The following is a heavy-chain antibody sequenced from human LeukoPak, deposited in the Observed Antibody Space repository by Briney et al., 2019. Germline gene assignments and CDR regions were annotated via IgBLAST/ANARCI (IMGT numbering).Heavy chain of an antibody. J-gene: IGHJ4*02. D-gene: IGHD2-15*01. CDR1: VFTFSTYS. CDR3: ARVSCSSGNCCFDS. V-gene: IGHV3-21*01. CDR2: IRGGGSYI. Sequence: GGSLRLSCAASVFTFSTYSINWVRQAPGKGLEWVSSIRGGGSYIYYADSLKGRVTISRDNAKNSLYLQMNSLRAEDTAVYYCARVSCSSGNCCFDSWGQGTLVTVSS.